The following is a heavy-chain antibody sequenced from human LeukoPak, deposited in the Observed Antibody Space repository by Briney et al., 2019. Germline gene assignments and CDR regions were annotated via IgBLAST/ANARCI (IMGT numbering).Heavy chain of an antibody. CDR3: ARETLLASPRYYYGMDV. CDR1: GFTFSSYG. D-gene: IGHD3-3*02. V-gene: IGHV3-33*01. CDR2: IWYDGSNK. Sequence: PGGSPRLSCAASGFTFSSYGMHWVRQAPGKGLEWVAVIWYDGSNKYYADSVKGRFTISRDNSKNTLYLQMNSLRAEDTAVYYCARETLLASPRYYYGMDVWGQGTTVTVSS. J-gene: IGHJ6*02.